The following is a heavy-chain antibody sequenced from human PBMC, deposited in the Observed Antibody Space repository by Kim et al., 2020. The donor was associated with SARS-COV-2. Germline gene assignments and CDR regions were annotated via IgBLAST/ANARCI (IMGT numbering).Heavy chain of an antibody. Sequence: TYYPPSLKGRLSISMDRSRNHFSLTLTSVTAADTAVYYCARGPYSDYFDYWGQGTLVTVSS. V-gene: IGHV4-30-2*01. J-gene: IGHJ4*02. D-gene: IGHD4-4*01. CDR3: ARGPYSDYFDY. CDR2: T.